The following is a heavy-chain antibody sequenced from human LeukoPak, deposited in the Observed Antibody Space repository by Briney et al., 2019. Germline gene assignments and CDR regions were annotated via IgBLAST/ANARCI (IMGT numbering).Heavy chain of an antibody. V-gene: IGHV3-30*04. CDR1: GFTFSSHA. J-gene: IGHJ4*02. CDR3: ARPTEGSGSNFDY. Sequence: GRSLRLSCAASGFTFSSHAMHWVRQAPGKGPEWVAVISYDGGNKYYADSVKGRFTISRDNSKNTLYLQMDSLRAEDTAVYYCARPTEGSGSNFDYWGQGTLVTVSS. D-gene: IGHD3-22*01. CDR2: ISYDGGNK.